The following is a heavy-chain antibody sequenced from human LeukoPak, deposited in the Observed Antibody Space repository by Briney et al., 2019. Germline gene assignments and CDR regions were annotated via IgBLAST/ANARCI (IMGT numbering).Heavy chain of an antibody. CDR3: ARDGHRLGADYYFDY. CDR1: GYTFTSYA. D-gene: IGHD3-16*01. CDR2: INAGNGNT. V-gene: IGHV1-3*01. J-gene: IGHJ4*02. Sequence: GASVKVSCKASGYTFTSYAIHWVRQAPGQRLEWMGWINAGNGNTKYSQKFQGRVTFTRDTSASTAYMELSSLRSEDMAVYYCARDGHRLGADYYFDYWGQGTLVTVSS.